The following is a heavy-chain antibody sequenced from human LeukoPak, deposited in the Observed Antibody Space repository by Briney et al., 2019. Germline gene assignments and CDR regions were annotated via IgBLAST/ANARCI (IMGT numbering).Heavy chain of an antibody. V-gene: IGHV3-23*01. Sequence: GGSLRLSCAASGFTFDDYGMSWVRQAPGKGLEWVSAISGSGGSTYYADSVKGRFTISRDNSKNTLYLQMNSLRAEDTAVYYCGANLEWLLLDYWGQGTLVTVSS. CDR3: GANLEWLLLDY. CDR2: ISGSGGST. J-gene: IGHJ4*02. CDR1: GFTFDDYG. D-gene: IGHD3-3*01.